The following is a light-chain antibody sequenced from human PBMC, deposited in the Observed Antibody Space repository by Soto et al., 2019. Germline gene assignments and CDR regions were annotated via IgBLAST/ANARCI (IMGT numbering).Light chain of an antibody. Sequence: DIQMTQSPSTLSASVGDRVSITCRASQSISVGVAWYQQKPGKAPKLLIYDASSVESGVPSRFRGSGSGTEFTLTITGLQPDDFATYYCQQYDSYWAYTFGQGTKLEIK. V-gene: IGKV1-5*01. CDR2: DAS. CDR1: QSISVG. CDR3: QQYDSYWAYT. J-gene: IGKJ2*01.